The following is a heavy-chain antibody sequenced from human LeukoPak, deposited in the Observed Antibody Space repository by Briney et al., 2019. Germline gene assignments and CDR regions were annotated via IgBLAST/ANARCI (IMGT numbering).Heavy chain of an antibody. J-gene: IGHJ6*02. CDR2: INHSGST. CDR3: ERGRVRGVIASYYYYGMDV. D-gene: IGHD3-10*01. Sequence: SETLSLTCAVYGGSFSGYYWSWIRQPPGKGLEWIGEINHSGSTNYNPSLKSRVTISVDTSKNQFSLKLSSVTAADTAVYYCERGRVRGVIASYYYYGMDVWGQGTTVTVSS. V-gene: IGHV4-34*01. CDR1: GGSFSGYY.